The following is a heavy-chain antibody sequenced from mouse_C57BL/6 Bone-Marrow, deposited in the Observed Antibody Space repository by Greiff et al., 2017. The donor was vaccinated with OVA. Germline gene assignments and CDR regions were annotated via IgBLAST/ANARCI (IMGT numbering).Heavy chain of an antibody. CDR1: GYSITSDY. CDR2: ISYSGST. CDR3: ARWIYYGSSYWYFDV. J-gene: IGHJ1*03. D-gene: IGHD1-1*01. Sequence: EVMLVESGPGLAKPSQTLSLTCSVTGYSITSDYWNWIRKFPGNKLEYMGYISYSGSTYYNPSLKSRISITRDTSKNQYYLQLNSVTTEDTATYYCARWIYYGSSYWYFDVWGTGTTVTVSS. V-gene: IGHV3-8*01.